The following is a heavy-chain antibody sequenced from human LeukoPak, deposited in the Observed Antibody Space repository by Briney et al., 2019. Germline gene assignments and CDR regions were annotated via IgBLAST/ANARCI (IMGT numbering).Heavy chain of an antibody. D-gene: IGHD3-10*01. CDR2: IYYSGST. Sequence: SETLSFTCTVSGGSISSYYWSWIRQPPGKGLEWIGYIYYSGSTNYNPSLKSRVTISVDTSKNQFSLKLSSVTAADTAVYYCARDNYYGSGSWGFDYWGQGTLVTVSS. CDR3: ARDNYYGSGSWGFDY. J-gene: IGHJ4*02. V-gene: IGHV4-59*01. CDR1: GGSISSYY.